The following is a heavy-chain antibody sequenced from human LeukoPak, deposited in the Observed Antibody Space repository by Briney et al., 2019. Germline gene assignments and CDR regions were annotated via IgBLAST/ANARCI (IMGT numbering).Heavy chain of an antibody. CDR3: ARELVTSSY. J-gene: IGHJ4*02. D-gene: IGHD4-23*01. CDR1: GFTFSSYA. CDR2: ITTGGRP. V-gene: IGHV3-23*01. Sequence: PGGSLRLSCAASGFTFSSYAMSWVRQAPGKGLEWVSGITTGGRPYYADSVKGRFTISRDNSKNTVYLQMNGLRAEDTAVYYCARELVTSSYWGQGTLVTVSS.